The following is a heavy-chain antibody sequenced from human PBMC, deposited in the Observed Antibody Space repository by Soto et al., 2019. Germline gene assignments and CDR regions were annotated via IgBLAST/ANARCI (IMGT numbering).Heavy chain of an antibody. V-gene: IGHV1-46*03. D-gene: IGHD6-6*01. CDR1: GYTFINYY. CDR2: INPNGGST. J-gene: IGHJ6*03. CDR3: VRATAARQRDYSYHYYLHI. Sequence: ASVKVSCKASGYTFINYYIHWVRQAPRQGLDWMGVINPNGGSTVYAQKFQGRVTLTRDTSTSTVYVELSSLRSDDTAVYFCVRATAARQRDYSYHYYLHIWGKGTTVTVSS.